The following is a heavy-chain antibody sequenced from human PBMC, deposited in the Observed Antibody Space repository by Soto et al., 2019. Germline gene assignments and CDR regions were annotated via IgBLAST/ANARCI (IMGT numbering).Heavy chain of an antibody. V-gene: IGHV3-33*01. CDR3: ARPIEAAARQVGDFQH. CDR2: IWYDGTKN. D-gene: IGHD6-6*01. CDR1: GFTFSDYG. J-gene: IGHJ1*01. Sequence: QVQLVESGGGVIQPGRSLRLSCTASGFTFSDYGMHWVRQAPGKGLEWVAVIWYDGTKNYYADSVKGRFTISRDNSKNTLYLQMNSLRAEDTAVYYCARPIEAAARQVGDFQHWGQGTVVTVSS.